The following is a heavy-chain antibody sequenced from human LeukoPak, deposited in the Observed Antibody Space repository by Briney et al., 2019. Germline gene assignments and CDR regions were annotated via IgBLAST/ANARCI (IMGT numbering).Heavy chain of an antibody. J-gene: IGHJ4*02. V-gene: IGHV3-7*04. Sequence: GGSLRLSCAVSGFTFSSYWMTWVRQAPGKGLEWVANIKQDGSDKHYVDSVKGRFTISGDNAKNSLYLQMNSLTAEDTAVYYCARDGYSSGSHDYWGQGTLVTVSS. CDR3: ARDGYSSGSHDY. CDR1: GFTFSSYW. D-gene: IGHD3-10*01. CDR2: IKQDGSDK.